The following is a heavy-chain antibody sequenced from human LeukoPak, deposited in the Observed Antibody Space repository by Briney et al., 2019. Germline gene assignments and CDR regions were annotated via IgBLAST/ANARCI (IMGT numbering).Heavy chain of an antibody. CDR1: GGSLSDYF. Sequence: TSETLSLTCAVYGGSLSDYFWSWIRQPPGKGLEWIGSIYYSGSTYYNPSLKSRITISVDTSKNQFSLKLSSLTAADTAIYYCARQRGSYSGGTCYSESGNFDYWGQGTLVIVPS. J-gene: IGHJ4*02. D-gene: IGHD2-15*01. V-gene: IGHV4-39*01. CDR3: ARQRGSYSGGTCYSESGNFDY. CDR2: IYYSGST.